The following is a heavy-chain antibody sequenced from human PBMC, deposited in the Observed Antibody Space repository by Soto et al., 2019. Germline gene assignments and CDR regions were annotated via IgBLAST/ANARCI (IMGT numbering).Heavy chain of an antibody. V-gene: IGHV3-66*01. J-gene: IGHJ3*02. CDR2: IYSGGST. D-gene: IGHD2-8*01. Sequence: GGSLRLSCAASGFTVSSNYMSWVRQAPGKGLEWVSVIYSGGSTYYADSVKGRFTISRDNSKNTLYLQMNSLRAEDTAVYYCARDGGDCTNGVCEENDAFDIWGQGTMVTVSS. CDR1: GFTVSSNY. CDR3: ARDGGDCTNGVCEENDAFDI.